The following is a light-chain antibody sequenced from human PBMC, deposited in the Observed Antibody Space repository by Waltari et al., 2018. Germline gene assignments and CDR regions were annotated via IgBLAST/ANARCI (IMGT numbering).Light chain of an antibody. Sequence: EIVLPQSPGTLSLSPGERATLSCRASQSVGRSLAWYQQKPGQAPRLLIYGASNSAAGIPDRFSGSGSGTDFSLTISRLEPEDFVVYYCQHYVRLPATFGQGTKVEIK. CDR1: QSVGRS. J-gene: IGKJ1*01. CDR2: GAS. CDR3: QHYVRLPAT. V-gene: IGKV3-20*01.